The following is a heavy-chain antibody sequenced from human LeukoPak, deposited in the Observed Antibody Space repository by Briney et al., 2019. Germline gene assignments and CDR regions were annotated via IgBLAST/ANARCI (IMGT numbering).Heavy chain of an antibody. CDR1: GFTFNDYY. CDR2: INIGSTNT. Sequence: GGSLRLSCAASGFTFNDYYMSWIRQAPGKGLEWLSDINIGSTNTHYADSVKGRFTISRDNAKKSLYLEMNNLRAEDTAVYYCATDGAGFDTWGQGVLVTVSS. CDR3: ATDGAGFDT. V-gene: IGHV3-11*05. J-gene: IGHJ5*02.